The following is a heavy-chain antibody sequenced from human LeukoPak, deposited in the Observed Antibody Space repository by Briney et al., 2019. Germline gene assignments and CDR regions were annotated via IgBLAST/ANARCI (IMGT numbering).Heavy chain of an antibody. V-gene: IGHV4-34*01. CDR1: GGSFSGYY. Sequence: PSETLSLTCAVYGGSFSGYYWSWIRQPPGKGLEWIGEINHSGSTNYNPSLKSRVTISVDTSKNQFSLKLSSVTAADTAVYYCASRTIAVAGSWWFDPWGQGTLVTVSS. D-gene: IGHD6-19*01. CDR2: INHSGST. CDR3: ASRTIAVAGSWWFDP. J-gene: IGHJ5*02.